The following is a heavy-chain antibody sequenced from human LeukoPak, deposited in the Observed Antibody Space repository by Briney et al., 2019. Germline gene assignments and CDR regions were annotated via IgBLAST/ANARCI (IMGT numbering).Heavy chain of an antibody. CDR3: AKEVAYGGAAFDV. Sequence: GGSLRLSCAASGFTFSSYGMHWVRQAPGKGLEWVAFIRYDGSNKYYADSVKGRFTISRDNAKNSLYLQMNSLRVEDTAVYYCAKEVAYGGAAFDVWGQGTTVAVSS. CDR1: GFTFSSYG. D-gene: IGHD3-10*01. V-gene: IGHV3-30*02. CDR2: IRYDGSNK. J-gene: IGHJ3*01.